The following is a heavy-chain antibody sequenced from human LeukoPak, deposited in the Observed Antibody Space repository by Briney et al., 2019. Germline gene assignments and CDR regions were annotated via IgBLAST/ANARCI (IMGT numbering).Heavy chain of an antibody. V-gene: IGHV3-7*05. CDR2: KKQDGSEK. CDR1: GFTFSSYW. J-gene: IGHJ4*02. Sequence: PGGSLRLSCAASGFTFSSYWMSWVRQAPGKGREWVANKKQDGSEKYYVDSVKGRFTISRDNAKNSLYLQMNSLRADDTAMYYCARDHRGVFDYWGQGTLVIVSS. D-gene: IGHD3-10*01. CDR3: ARDHRGVFDY.